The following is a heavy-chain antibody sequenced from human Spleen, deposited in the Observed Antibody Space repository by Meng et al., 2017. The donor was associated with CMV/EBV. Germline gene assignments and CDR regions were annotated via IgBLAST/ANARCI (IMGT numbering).Heavy chain of an antibody. CDR3: ARAGYSYGYVLHFDY. CDR2: IKEDGGEK. D-gene: IGHD5-18*01. CDR1: SFTFSNYG. Sequence: GGSLRLSCAASSFTFSNYGLLWVRQAPGKGLEWVANIKEDGGEKYYVDSVKGRFTISRDNAKSSLYLQMNSLRAEDTAVYYCARAGYSYGYVLHFDYWGQGTLVTVSS. V-gene: IGHV3-7*01. J-gene: IGHJ4*02.